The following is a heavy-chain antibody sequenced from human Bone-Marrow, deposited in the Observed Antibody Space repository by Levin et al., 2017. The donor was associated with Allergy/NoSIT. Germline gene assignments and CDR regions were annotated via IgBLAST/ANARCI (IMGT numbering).Heavy chain of an antibody. Sequence: PGGSLRLSCAASGFTFSSYAMSWVRQAPGKGLEWVSAISGSGGSTYYADSVKGRFTISRDNSKNTLYLQMNSLRAEDTAVYYCAKVRDFWSGYPPNWFDPWGQGTLVTVSS. CDR2: ISGSGGST. V-gene: IGHV3-23*01. D-gene: IGHD3-3*01. J-gene: IGHJ5*02. CDR3: AKVRDFWSGYPPNWFDP. CDR1: GFTFSSYA.